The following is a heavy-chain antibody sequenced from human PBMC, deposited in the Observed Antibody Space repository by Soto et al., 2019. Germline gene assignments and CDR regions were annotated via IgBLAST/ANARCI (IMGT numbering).Heavy chain of an antibody. CDR3: SPGQ. CDR1: GFTLNTVW. V-gene: IGHV3-7*01. J-gene: IGHJ4*02. CDR2: IKPDGSDK. Sequence: PGGSLRLSCVVSGFTLNTVWMSWVRQAPGKGLEWVATIKPDGSDKYYLDSVKGRFTISRDNAKNSVYLQMNSLRAEDTAVYYCSPGQRGQGTLVTVSS.